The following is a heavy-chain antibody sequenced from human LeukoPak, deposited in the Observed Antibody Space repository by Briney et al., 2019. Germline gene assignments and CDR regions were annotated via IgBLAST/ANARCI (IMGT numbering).Heavy chain of an antibody. Sequence: PGGSLRLSCAASGFTFSSYGMHWVRQAPGKGLEWVAVISYDGSNKYYADSVKGRFTISRDNSKNTLYLQMNNLRAEDTAMYYCAKPGSWGQGTLVTVSS. D-gene: IGHD1-26*01. CDR3: AKPGS. V-gene: IGHV3-30*18. CDR1: GFTFSSYG. J-gene: IGHJ4*02. CDR2: ISYDGSNK.